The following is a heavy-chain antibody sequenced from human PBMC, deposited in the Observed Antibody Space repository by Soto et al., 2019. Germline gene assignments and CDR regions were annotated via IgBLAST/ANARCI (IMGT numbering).Heavy chain of an antibody. V-gene: IGHV1-69*13. D-gene: IGHD6-6*01. CDR2: IIPIFGAA. CDR1: GDTFNSYA. J-gene: IGHJ6*02. Sequence: GASVKVSCKASGDTFNSYAVNWVRQAPGQGLEWMGGIIPIFGAANYAQKFQGRVTITADESTSTAYTELSSLRSEDTAVYYCAKEIASIAARPGYYYYYGMDAWGQGTTVTVSS. CDR3: AKEIASIAARPGYYYYYGMDA.